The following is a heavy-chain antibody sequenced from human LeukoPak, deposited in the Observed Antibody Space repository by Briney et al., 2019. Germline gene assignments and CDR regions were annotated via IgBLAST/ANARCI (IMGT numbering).Heavy chain of an antibody. J-gene: IGHJ4*02. CDR2: IKNDGSDK. CDR3: VNLGYSN. V-gene: IGHV3-7*01. Sequence: GGSLRLSCEASGFSFSTAWMTWVRQAPGKGLEWVATIKNDGSDKYYVDSVKGRFTLSRDNAKNLVYLQMNSLRVEDTAVYYCVNLGYSNGGQGTLVTVSS. CDR1: GFSFSTAW. D-gene: IGHD5-12*01.